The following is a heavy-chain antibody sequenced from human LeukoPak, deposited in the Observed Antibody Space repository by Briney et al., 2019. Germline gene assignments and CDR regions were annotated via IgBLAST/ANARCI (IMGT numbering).Heavy chain of an antibody. V-gene: IGHV3-33*01. CDR3: ARSVDTATAPYFDY. Sequence: GRSLRLSCAASGFTFSSYGMHWVRQAPGKGLEWVAVIWYDGSNKYYADSVKGRFTISRDNSKNTLYLQMNSLRAEDTAVYYCARSVDTATAPYFDYWGQGTLVTVSS. CDR2: IWYDGSNK. CDR1: GFTFSSYG. J-gene: IGHJ4*02. D-gene: IGHD5-18*01.